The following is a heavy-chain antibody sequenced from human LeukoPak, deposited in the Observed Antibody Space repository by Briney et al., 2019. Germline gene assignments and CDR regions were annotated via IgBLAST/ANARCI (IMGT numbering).Heavy chain of an antibody. Sequence: GGSLRLSCAASGFTFSSYSMNWVRQAPGKGLEWVSSISSSSSYIYYADSVKGRFTISRDNAKNSLYLQMNSLRAEDTAVYYCARDLGYCSSTSCSRIVRGAFDIWGQGTMVTVSS. CDR3: ARDLGYCSSTSCSRIVRGAFDI. J-gene: IGHJ3*02. V-gene: IGHV3-21*01. CDR1: GFTFSSYS. CDR2: ISSSSSYI. D-gene: IGHD2-2*01.